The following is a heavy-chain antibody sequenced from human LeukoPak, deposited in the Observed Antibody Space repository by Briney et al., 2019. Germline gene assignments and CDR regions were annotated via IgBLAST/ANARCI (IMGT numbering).Heavy chain of an antibody. CDR1: GYTFTSYD. Sequence: SVKVSCKASGYTFTSYDINWVRQAPGQGLEWMGGIIPIFGTTNYAQKFQGRVTITADKSTSTAYMELSSLRSEDTAVYYCARGRYSYGPYYYMDVWGKGTTVTVSS. V-gene: IGHV1-69*06. CDR2: IIPIFGTT. D-gene: IGHD5-18*01. J-gene: IGHJ6*03. CDR3: ARGRYSYGPYYYMDV.